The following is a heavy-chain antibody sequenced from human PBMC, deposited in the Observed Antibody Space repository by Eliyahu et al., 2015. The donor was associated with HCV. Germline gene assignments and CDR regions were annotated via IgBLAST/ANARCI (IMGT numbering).Heavy chain of an antibody. D-gene: IGHD4-11*01. V-gene: IGHV3-74*01. J-gene: IGHJ4*02. CDR3: ARDHTTTVDY. Sequence: VKGRFTISRDNAKNTLYLEMNSLRAEDTAVYYCARDHTTTVDYWGQGTLVTVSS.